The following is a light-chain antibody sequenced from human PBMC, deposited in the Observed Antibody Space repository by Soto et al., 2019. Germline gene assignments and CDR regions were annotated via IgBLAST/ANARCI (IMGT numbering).Light chain of an antibody. Sequence: EIVLTQSPATLSLSPGERATLSCGASQSVSNSYLAWYQQKPGLAPRVLIYDASSRATGIPDRFSGSGSGTDFTLTISRLEPEDIAVYYCQQYGSSPHVFGGGTKVEIK. J-gene: IGKJ4*01. CDR3: QQYGSSPHV. CDR1: QSVSNSY. CDR2: DAS. V-gene: IGKV3D-20*01.